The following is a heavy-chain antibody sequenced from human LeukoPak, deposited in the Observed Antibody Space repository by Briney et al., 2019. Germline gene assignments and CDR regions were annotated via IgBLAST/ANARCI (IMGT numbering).Heavy chain of an antibody. J-gene: IGHJ6*03. CDR2: ISSSGSTI. V-gene: IGHV3-11*01. D-gene: IGHD3-9*01. CDR1: GFTFSDYY. CDR3: ARGHYDILTGYYTLYYYYYMDV. Sequence: PGGSLRLSCAASGFTFSDYYMSWIRQAPGKGLEWVSYISSSGSTIYYADSVKGRFTISRDNAKNSLYLQMNSLRAEDTAVYYCARGHYDILTGYYTLYYYYYMDVWGKGTTVTISS.